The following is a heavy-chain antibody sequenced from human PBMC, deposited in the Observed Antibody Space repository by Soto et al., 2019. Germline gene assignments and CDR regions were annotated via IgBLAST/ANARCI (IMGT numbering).Heavy chain of an antibody. J-gene: IGHJ6*02. D-gene: IGHD3-3*01. Sequence: EVQLLESGGGLVPPGGSLRLSCAASGFTFSSYTMNWVRQAPGKGLEWVSAITSSGGTTYYADSVKGRFTVSRDNSENTLYLQTNSLRAEDKAVYFCTKGRGGREIVGVVIIDVMDVWGQGTTVTVSS. CDR1: GFTFSSYT. V-gene: IGHV3-23*01. CDR3: TKGRGGREIVGVVIIDVMDV. CDR2: ITSSGGTT.